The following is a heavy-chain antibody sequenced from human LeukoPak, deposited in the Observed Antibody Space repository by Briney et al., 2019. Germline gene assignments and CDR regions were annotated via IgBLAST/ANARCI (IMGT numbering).Heavy chain of an antibody. V-gene: IGHV1-18*01. CDR3: ARVDGLGSPIYYYGMDV. D-gene: IGHD3-10*01. Sequence: ASVKVSCKASGYSFTNYGISWVRQAPGQGLEWMGWILAYNGNTRYAQKVQGRVTMTTDTSTSTAYMELRSLRSDDTAVYYCARVDGLGSPIYYYGMDVWGQGTTVTVSS. CDR2: ILAYNGNT. J-gene: IGHJ6*02. CDR1: GYSFTNYG.